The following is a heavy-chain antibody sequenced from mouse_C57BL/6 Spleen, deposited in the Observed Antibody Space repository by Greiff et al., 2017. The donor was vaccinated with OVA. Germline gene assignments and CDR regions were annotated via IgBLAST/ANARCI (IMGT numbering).Heavy chain of an antibody. CDR2: IYPGDGDT. J-gene: IGHJ4*01. CDR1: GYAFSSSW. Sequence: QVQLQQSGPELVKPGASVKISCKASGYAFSSSWMNWVKQRPGKGLEWIGRIYPGDGDTNYNGKFKGKATLTADKSSSTAYMQLSSLTSEDSAVYFCARKAGYYGDAMAYWGQGTSVTVSS. D-gene: IGHD1-2*01. V-gene: IGHV1-82*01. CDR3: ARKAGYYGDAMAY.